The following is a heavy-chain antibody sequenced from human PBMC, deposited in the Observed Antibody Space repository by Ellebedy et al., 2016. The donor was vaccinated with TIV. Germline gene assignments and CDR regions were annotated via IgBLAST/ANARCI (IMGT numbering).Heavy chain of an antibody. V-gene: IGHV3-33*01. CDR3: ARGSGSGYYYSPLDY. CDR1: GFTFSSYG. Sequence: GESLKISCAASGFTFSSYGMHWVRQAPGKGLEWVAVIWYDGSNKYYADSVKGRFTISRDNSKNTLYLQMNSLRAEDTAVYYCARGSGSGYYYSPLDYWGQGTLVTVSS. CDR2: IWYDGSNK. J-gene: IGHJ4*02. D-gene: IGHD3-22*01.